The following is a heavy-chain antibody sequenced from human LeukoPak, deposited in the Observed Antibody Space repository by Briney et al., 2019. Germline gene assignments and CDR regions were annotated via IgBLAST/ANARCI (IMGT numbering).Heavy chain of an antibody. CDR2: IYYSGST. Sequence: SQTLSLTCTVSGGSISIYSWGGIRQPPGRGLGWVGCIYYSGSTNYNPSLKSRVTISVDTSKNQFSLKLSSVTAADTAVYYCARSPITMVRGVTFFYFDYWGQGTLVTVSS. D-gene: IGHD3-10*01. J-gene: IGHJ4*02. CDR1: GGSISIYS. V-gene: IGHV4-59*01. CDR3: ARSPITMVRGVTFFYFDY.